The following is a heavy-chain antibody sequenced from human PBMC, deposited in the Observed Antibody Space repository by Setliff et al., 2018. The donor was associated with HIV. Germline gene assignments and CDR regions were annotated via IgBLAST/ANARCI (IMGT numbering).Heavy chain of an antibody. V-gene: IGHV3-7*01. D-gene: IGHD3-3*02. J-gene: IGHJ6*02. Sequence: LRLSCAASGFTFTSYWVIWVRQAPGKGLEWVANINQDGSEKNYVDSVKGRFTISRDNAKNSLYLQMDSLRVEDTTVYYCTRKLAPGHGMDVWGQGTTVTVSS. CDR3: TRKLAPGHGMDV. CDR2: INQDGSEK. CDR1: GFTFTSYW.